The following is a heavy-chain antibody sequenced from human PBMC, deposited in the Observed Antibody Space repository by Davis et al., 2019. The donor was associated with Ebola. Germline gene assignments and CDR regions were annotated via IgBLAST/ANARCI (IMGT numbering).Heavy chain of an antibody. Sequence: GGSLRLSCAASGFNFRRYGMHWVRQAPDKGLEWVAVIWYDGSRKYYGDSVKGRFTISRDNSNNLLYLQMNSLRAEDTAVYYCAIPDCSGANCYSVYIKNWGQGTLVTVSS. V-gene: IGHV3-33*01. D-gene: IGHD2-15*01. J-gene: IGHJ4*02. CDR2: IWYDGSRK. CDR1: GFNFRRYG. CDR3: AIPDCSGANCYSVYIKN.